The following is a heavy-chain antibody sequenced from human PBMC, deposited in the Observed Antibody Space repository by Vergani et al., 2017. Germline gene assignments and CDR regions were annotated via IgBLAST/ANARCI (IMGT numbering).Heavy chain of an antibody. J-gene: IGHJ4*02. D-gene: IGHD1-26*01. Sequence: QVQLVESGGGVVQPGRSLRLSCAASGFTFSSYAMHWVRQAPGKGLEWVAVISYDGSNKYYADSVKGRFTISRDNSKNTLYLQMNSLSAEDTAVYYCARDLSGIVGATPLFDWGQGTLVTVSS. CDR1: GFTFSSYA. CDR3: ARDLSGIVGATPLFD. V-gene: IGHV3-30*04. CDR2: ISYDGSNK.